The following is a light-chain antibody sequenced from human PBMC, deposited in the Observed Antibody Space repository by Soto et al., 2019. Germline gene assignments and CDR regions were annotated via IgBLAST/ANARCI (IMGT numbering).Light chain of an antibody. Sequence: EIVLTQSPGTLSLSPGERATLSCRASQSVNSNYLAWYQQKPGQGPRLLMYGTSSRATGIPDRFSGSGSGTDFTLTISSLEPEDFAIYYCQQRSDWLTFGGGTKVEIK. J-gene: IGKJ4*01. CDR2: GTS. CDR3: QQRSDWLT. V-gene: IGKV3D-20*02. CDR1: QSVNSNY.